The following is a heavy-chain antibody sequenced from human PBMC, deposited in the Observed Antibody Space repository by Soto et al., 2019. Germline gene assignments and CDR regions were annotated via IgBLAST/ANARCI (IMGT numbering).Heavy chain of an antibody. V-gene: IGHV4-34*01. CDR1: GGSFSGYY. J-gene: IGHJ4*02. Sequence: ASETLSLTCAVYGGSFSGYYWSWIRQPPGKGLEWIGEINHSGSTNYNPSLKSRVTISVDTSKNQFSLKLSSVTAADTAVYYCARATGYSSSWYPFDYWGQGTLVTVSS. D-gene: IGHD6-13*01. CDR2: INHSGST. CDR3: ARATGYSSSWYPFDY.